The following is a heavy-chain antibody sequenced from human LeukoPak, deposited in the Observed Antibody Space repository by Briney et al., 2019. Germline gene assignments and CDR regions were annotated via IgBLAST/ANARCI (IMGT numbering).Heavy chain of an antibody. CDR3: ARDQTYSGSGIYTYFDY. CDR2: IYYSGST. V-gene: IGHV4-30-4*01. CDR1: GASISSGVSY. D-gene: IGHD3-10*01. Sequence: PSQTLSLTCTVSGASISSGVSYWHWIRQPPGKGLEWIGYIYYSGSTYYNPSLKSRVTMSVDASKNQFSLKLSSVTAADTAVYYCARDQTYSGSGIYTYFDYWGQGILVTVSS. J-gene: IGHJ4*02.